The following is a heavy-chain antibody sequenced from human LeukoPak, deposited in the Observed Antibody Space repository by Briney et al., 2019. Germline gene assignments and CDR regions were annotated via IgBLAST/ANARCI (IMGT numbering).Heavy chain of an antibody. V-gene: IGHV4-61*08. D-gene: IGHD5-12*01. CDR3: ARGWLR. J-gene: IGHJ4*02. CDR2: INHSGST. CDR1: GGSISSGGYS. Sequence: PSETLSLTCTVSGGSISSGGYSWSWIRQHPGKGLEWIGEINHSGSTNYNPSLKSRVTISVDTSKNQFSLKLSSVTAADTAVYYCARGWLRWGQGTLVTVSS.